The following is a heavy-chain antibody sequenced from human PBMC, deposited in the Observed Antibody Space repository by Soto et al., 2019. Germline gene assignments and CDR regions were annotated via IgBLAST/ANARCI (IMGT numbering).Heavy chain of an antibody. J-gene: IGHJ6*02. Sequence: SETLSLTCTVSGGSISSGGYYWSWIRQHPGKGLEWIGYIYYSGSTYYNPSLKSRVTISVDTSKNQFSLKLSSVTAADTAVYYCARDHIVVVPAAMDYYYYGMDVWGQGTTVTVSS. CDR3: ARDHIVVVPAAMDYYYYGMDV. CDR2: IYYSGST. CDR1: GGSISSGGYY. V-gene: IGHV4-31*03. D-gene: IGHD2-2*01.